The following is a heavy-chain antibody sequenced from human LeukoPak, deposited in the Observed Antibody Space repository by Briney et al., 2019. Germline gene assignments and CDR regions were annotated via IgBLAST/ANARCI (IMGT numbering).Heavy chain of an antibody. CDR3: ARDRSLAYCGGDCYSISSFDY. J-gene: IGHJ4*02. V-gene: IGHV1-46*01. D-gene: IGHD2-21*02. CDR2: INPSGGST. Sequence: GASVKVSCKASGYTFTSYDINWVRQSPRQGLEWMGIINPSGGSTSYAQKFQGRVTMTRDTSTSTVYMELSSLRSEDTAVYYCARDRSLAYCGGDCYSISSFDYWGQGTLVTVSS. CDR1: GYTFTSYD.